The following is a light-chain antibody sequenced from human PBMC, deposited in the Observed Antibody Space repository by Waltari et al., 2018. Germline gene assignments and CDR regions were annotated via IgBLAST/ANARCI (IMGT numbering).Light chain of an antibody. V-gene: IGLV2-14*01. CDR2: DVS. J-gene: IGLJ2*01. CDR1: TSDVGYNY. Sequence: QSALTQPASVSGSPGQSITISCTGTTSDVGYNYVSWYQQFPGKAPKLVIYDVSHRPSVVSHRFSGSKSSNTASLTISGLQAEDEADYLCSSYITSSTLFGGGTKLTVL. CDR3: SSYITSSTL.